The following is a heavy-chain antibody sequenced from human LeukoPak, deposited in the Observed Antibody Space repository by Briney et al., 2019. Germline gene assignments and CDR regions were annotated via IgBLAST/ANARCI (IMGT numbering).Heavy chain of an antibody. J-gene: IGHJ3*02. D-gene: IGHD6-13*01. CDR3: ARASLIAAAGTTRAFDI. V-gene: IGHV3-74*01. CDR1: GFTFSSYW. CDR2: INSDGSST. Sequence: GGSLRLSCAASGFTFSSYWMHWIRQAPGKGLVWVSRINSDGSSTSYADSVKGRFTISRDNAKNTLYLQMNSLRAEDTAVYYCARASLIAAAGTTRAFDIWGQGTMVTVSS.